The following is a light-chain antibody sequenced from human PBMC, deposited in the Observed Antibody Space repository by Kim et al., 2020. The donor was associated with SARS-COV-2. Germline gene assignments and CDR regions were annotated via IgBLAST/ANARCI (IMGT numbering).Light chain of an antibody. CDR2: RNN. J-gene: IGLJ1*01. V-gene: IGLV1-47*01. Sequence: TISSSGSRSNIGSNNVYWYQQHPGTAPKLLIYRNNQRPSGVPDRFSGSKSGTSASLAISGLRSEDEADYYCAAWDDSLSGRYVFGTGTKVTVL. CDR1: RSNIGSNN. CDR3: AAWDDSLSGRYV.